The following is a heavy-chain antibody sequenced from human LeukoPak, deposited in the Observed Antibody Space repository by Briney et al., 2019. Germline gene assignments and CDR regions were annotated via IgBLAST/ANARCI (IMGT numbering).Heavy chain of an antibody. V-gene: IGHV3-21*01. CDR2: IGSSRSYI. D-gene: IGHD5-18*01. Sequence: KSGGSLRLSCAASGFTFSTYSMNWVRQAPGKGLEWVSYIGSSRSYIDYAGSVRGRFTVSRDNAKNSLYLQMNSLRDEDTAVYYCVAMGYNYFDPWGQGSLVIVSS. CDR3: VAMGYNYFDP. CDR1: GFTFSTYS. J-gene: IGHJ4*02.